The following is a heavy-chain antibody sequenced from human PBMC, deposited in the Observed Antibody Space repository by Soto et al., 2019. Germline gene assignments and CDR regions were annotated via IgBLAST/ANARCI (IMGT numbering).Heavy chain of an antibody. CDR3: ARDPWDADY. J-gene: IGHJ4*02. Sequence: GGSLRLSCAASGFTVSTKYMSWVRQAPGKGLEWVSVIYSGGSTFYADSVRGRFTISRDNSKNTVNLQMNSLRAEDTAVYYCARDPWDADYLCQGTLLTISS. CDR2: IYSGGST. V-gene: IGHV3-66*01. CDR1: GFTVSTKY. D-gene: IGHD1-26*01.